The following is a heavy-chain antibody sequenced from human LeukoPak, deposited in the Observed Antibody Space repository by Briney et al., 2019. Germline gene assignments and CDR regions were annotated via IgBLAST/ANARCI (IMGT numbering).Heavy chain of an antibody. D-gene: IGHD3-22*01. Sequence: PGGSLRLSCAASGFTFDDYGMGWVRQAPGKGLEWVSGINWNGGSTGYADSVKGRFTISRDNAKNSLYLQMNSLRAEDTALYYCARERYYYDSSGYPYGFYYVDVWGKGTTVTVSS. CDR3: ARERYYYDSSGYPYGFYYVDV. CDR2: INWNGGST. V-gene: IGHV3-20*04. J-gene: IGHJ6*03. CDR1: GFTFDDYG.